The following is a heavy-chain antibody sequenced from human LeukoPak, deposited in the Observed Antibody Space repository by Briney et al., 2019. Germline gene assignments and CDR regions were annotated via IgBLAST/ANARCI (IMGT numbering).Heavy chain of an antibody. J-gene: IGHJ4*02. CDR3: VRDLGRESIFDY. Sequence: PGGSLRLSCAASGFTFSSYGMSWVRQAPGKGLEWVSGIRSSGDSTYYADSVKGRFTTSRDNSKNTLFLQMNSLRAEDTAVYYCVRDLGRESIFDYWGQGTLVTVSS. CDR1: GFTFSSYG. CDR2: IRSSGDST. D-gene: IGHD7-27*01. V-gene: IGHV3-23*01.